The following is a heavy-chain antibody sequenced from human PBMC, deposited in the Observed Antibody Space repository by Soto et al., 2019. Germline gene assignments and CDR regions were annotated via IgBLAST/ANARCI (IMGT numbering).Heavy chain of an antibody. D-gene: IGHD2-2*01. CDR3: ARLGYCSSTSCSKRSRYGMDV. V-gene: IGHV4-61*01. CDR1: GGSVSSGSYY. CDR2: IYYSGST. J-gene: IGHJ6*02. Sequence: PETLSLTCTVSGGSVSSGSYYWSWIRQPPGKGLEWIGYIYYSGSTNYNPSLKSRVTISVDTSKNQFSLKLSSVTAADTAVYYCARLGYCSSTSCSKRSRYGMDVWGQGTTVTVSS.